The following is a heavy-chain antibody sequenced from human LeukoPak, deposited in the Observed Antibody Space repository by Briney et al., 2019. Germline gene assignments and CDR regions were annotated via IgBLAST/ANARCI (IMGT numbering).Heavy chain of an antibody. J-gene: IGHJ4*02. D-gene: IGHD4-11*01. CDR3: ARNLYLDLQAHGY. Sequence: PGGSLRLSCAGSGFTFSTYSMNWVRQAPGKGLEWVAYISSGGDSKFYGDSVKGRFTISRDNAKNSLYLQMNGLRVEDTAIYYCARNLYLDLQAHGYWGQGTLVTVSS. CDR1: GFTFSTYS. V-gene: IGHV3-48*04. CDR2: ISSGGDSK.